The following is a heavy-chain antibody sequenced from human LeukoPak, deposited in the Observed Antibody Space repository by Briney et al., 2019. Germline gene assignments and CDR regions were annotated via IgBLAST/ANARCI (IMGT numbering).Heavy chain of an antibody. CDR3: IRDFRSADL. J-gene: IGHJ5*02. CDR2: IYVDGRTT. V-gene: IGHV3-74*01. CDR1: GFTFSNYW. Sequence: GGSLRLSCVASGFTFSNYWMHWVRQPPGKGLVWVSRIYVDGRTTNYADSVKGRFTISRDNAKNTVYPEMNSLSVEDTATYYCIRDFRSADLWGQGTLGTVTS.